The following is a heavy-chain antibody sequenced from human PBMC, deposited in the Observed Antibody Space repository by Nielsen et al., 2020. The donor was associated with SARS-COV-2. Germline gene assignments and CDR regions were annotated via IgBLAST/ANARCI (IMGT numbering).Heavy chain of an antibody. CDR3: AREGIAVAGPFDY. D-gene: IGHD6-19*01. J-gene: IGHJ4*02. V-gene: IGHV3-30-3*01. Sequence: GGSLRLSCAASGFTFSSYAMHWVRQAPGKGLEWVAVISYDGSNKYYADSVKGRFTISRDNSKNTLYLQMNSLRAEDTAVYYCAREGIAVAGPFDYWSQGTLVTVSS. CDR2: ISYDGSNK. CDR1: GFTFSSYA.